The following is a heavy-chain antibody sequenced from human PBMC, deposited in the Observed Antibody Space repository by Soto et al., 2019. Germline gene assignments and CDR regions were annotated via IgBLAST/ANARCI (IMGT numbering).Heavy chain of an antibody. CDR2: IYYSGST. D-gene: IGHD3-16*01. CDR3: ARALGAAPYYYYGMDV. J-gene: IGHJ6*02. CDR1: GGSISSGSYY. Sequence: PSETLSLTCTVSGGSISSGSYYWGWIRQPPGKGLEWIGSIYYSGSTYYNPSLKSRVTISVDTSKNQFSLKLSSVTAADTAVYYCARALGAAPYYYYGMDVWGQGTTVTVSS. V-gene: IGHV4-39*01.